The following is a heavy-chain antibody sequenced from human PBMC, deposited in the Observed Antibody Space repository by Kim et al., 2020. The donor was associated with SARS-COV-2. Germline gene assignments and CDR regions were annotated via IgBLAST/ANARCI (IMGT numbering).Heavy chain of an antibody. Sequence: GESLKISCKGSGYSFTSYWIGWVRQMPGKGLEWMGIIYPGDSDTRYSPSFQGQVTISADKSISTAYLQWSSLKASDTAMYYCARHEYRGDIVVVPAAIPPEGNYYYYYGMDVWGQGTTVTVSS. V-gene: IGHV5-51*01. CDR1: GYSFTSYW. J-gene: IGHJ6*02. CDR3: ARHEYRGDIVVVPAAIPPEGNYYYYYGMDV. CDR2: IYPGDSDT. D-gene: IGHD2-2*02.